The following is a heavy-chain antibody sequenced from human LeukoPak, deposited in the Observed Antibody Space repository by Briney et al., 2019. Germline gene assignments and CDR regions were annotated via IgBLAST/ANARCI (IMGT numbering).Heavy chain of an antibody. CDR3: ARVSYCNGGNCFYAFDI. D-gene: IGHD2-15*01. Sequence: QPGGSLRLSGAASGFTFSSYSLNWVRQAPGKGLEWVSYIGGNDGSIYYADSVKGRFTISRDNAKNSLYLQMNSLRDEDTAVYYCARVSYCNGGNCFYAFDIWGQGTMVTVSS. J-gene: IGHJ3*02. CDR1: GFTFSSYS. CDR2: IGGNDGSI. V-gene: IGHV3-48*02.